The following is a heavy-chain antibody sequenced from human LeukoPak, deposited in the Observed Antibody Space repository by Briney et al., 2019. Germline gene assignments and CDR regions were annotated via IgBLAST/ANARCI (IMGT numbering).Heavy chain of an antibody. J-gene: IGHJ4*02. CDR2: IYYSGGT. CDR1: GGSVSSGSYY. Sequence: SETLSLTCTVSGGSVSSGSYYWGWIRQPPGKGLEWIGYIYYSGGTNYNPSLKSRVTISVDTSKNQFSLKLSSVTAADTAVYYCASRKSGSYFPSIDYWGQGTLVTVSS. D-gene: IGHD1-26*01. CDR3: ASRKSGSYFPSIDY. V-gene: IGHV4-61*01.